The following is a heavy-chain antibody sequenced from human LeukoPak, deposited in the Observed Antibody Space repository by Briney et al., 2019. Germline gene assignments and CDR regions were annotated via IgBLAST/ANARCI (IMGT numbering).Heavy chain of an antibody. CDR1: GYTFTSYD. J-gene: IGHJ4*02. CDR3: ALYYDSSPGYFDY. Sequence: RASVKVSCKASGYTFTSYDINWVRQATGQGLEWMGWMNPNSGNTGYAQKFQGRVTMTRNTSISTAYMELSSLRSEDTAVYYCALYYDSSPGYFDYWGQGTLVTVSS. D-gene: IGHD3-22*01. V-gene: IGHV1-8*01. CDR2: MNPNSGNT.